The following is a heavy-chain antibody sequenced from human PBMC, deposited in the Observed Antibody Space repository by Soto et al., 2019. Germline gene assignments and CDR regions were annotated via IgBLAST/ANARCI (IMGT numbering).Heavy chain of an antibody. CDR1: RNSFIDYY. J-gene: IGHJ6*02. CDR3: AREDYNWNDYYYYGMDV. CDR2: IKSNSGGT. D-gene: IGHD1-1*01. V-gene: IGHV1-2*02. Sequence: QVELVQSGAEVRKPGASVKVSCKASRNSFIDYYIHWVRQAPGQGLEWMGWIKSNSGGTKYAQRFQGRVTMTRDTSISTIYMELSRLKSDDTVVYYCAREDYNWNDYYYYGMDVWGQGTTVIVSS.